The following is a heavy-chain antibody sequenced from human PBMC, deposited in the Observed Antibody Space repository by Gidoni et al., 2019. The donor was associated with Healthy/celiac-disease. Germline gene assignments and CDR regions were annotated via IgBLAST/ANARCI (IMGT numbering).Heavy chain of an antibody. V-gene: IGHV1-69*01. CDR1: GGTFSSYA. Sequence: QVQLVQSGAEVKKPGSSLKVSCKASGGTFSSYAISWVRQAPGQGLEWMGGIIPIFGTANYAQKFQGRVTITADESTSTAYMELSSLRSEDTAVYYCARGSLGYCSSTSCYAIGYYYYYYGMDVWGQGTTVTVSS. J-gene: IGHJ6*02. CDR3: ARGSLGYCSSTSCYAIGYYYYYYGMDV. D-gene: IGHD2-2*01. CDR2: IIPIFGTA.